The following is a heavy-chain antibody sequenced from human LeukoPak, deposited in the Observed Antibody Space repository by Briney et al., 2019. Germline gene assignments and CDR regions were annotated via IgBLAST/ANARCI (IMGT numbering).Heavy chain of an antibody. CDR1: GFTFNTYA. CDR2: IWDSGIKQ. CDR3: ARDPAGSGYALDL. J-gene: IGHJ5*02. Sequence: PGGSLRLSCAASGFTFNTYAMHWVRQTPGRGLDWVAYIWDSGIKQYYVDSVKGRFTISRDNSENTVYLQMNSLRAEDSAVYYCARDPAGSGYALDLWGQGTLVTVSS. V-gene: IGHV3-33*01. D-gene: IGHD3-3*01.